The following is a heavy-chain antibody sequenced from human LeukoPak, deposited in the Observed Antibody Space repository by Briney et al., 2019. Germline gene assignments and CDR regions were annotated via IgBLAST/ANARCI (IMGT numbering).Heavy chain of an antibody. V-gene: IGHV1-18*01. D-gene: IGHD6-19*01. CDR1: GYTFTSYG. J-gene: IGHJ4*02. Sequence: ASVKVSCKASGYTFTSYGICWVRQAPGQGLEWMGWISAYNSNTNYAQKKLQGRVTMTTDTSTSTAYMELRSLRSDDTAVYYCARDLRRDTSGWNSQAVLDYWGQGTLVTVSS. CDR2: ISAYNSNT. CDR3: ARDLRRDTSGWNSQAVLDY.